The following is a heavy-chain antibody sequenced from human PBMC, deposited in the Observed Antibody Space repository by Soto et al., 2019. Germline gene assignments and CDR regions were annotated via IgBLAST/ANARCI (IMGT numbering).Heavy chain of an antibody. CDR2: IYYSGST. CDR1: GGSISSGGYY. D-gene: IGHD2-15*01. CDR3: ARANIVVVVAATPYYYYYMDV. Sequence: PSETLSLTCTVSGGSISSGGYYWSWIRQHPGKGLEWTGYIYYSGSTYYNPSLKSRVTISVDTSKNQFSLKLSSVTAADTAVYYCARANIVVVVAATPYYYYYMDVWGKGTTVTVSS. V-gene: IGHV4-31*02. J-gene: IGHJ6*03.